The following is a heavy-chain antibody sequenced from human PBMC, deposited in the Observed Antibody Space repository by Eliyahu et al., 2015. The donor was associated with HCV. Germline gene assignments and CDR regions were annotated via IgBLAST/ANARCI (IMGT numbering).Heavy chain of an antibody. D-gene: IGHD5-24*01. CDR1: GFTFSXYA. CDR3: AKEGSGGDGYNRQDY. CDR2: ISDSGGRT. J-gene: IGHJ4*02. Sequence: EVQLLESGGGLVQPGGSLRLSCAASGFTFSXYAMSWVRQAPGKGLEWVSAISDSGGRTYYADSVKGRFTISRDNSKNTVYLQMNSLRAEDTAVYYCAKEGSGGDGYNRQDYWGQGTLVTVSS. V-gene: IGHV3-23*01.